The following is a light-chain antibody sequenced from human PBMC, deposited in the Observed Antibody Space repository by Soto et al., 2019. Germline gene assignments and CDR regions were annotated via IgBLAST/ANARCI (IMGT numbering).Light chain of an antibody. Sequence: SVLTQPPSASGTPGQRVTISCSGSNSNIGSNPVYWYQQVPGTAPKLLIQSNNQRPSGVSDRFSGSKSGTSASLAISGLRSEDEAEYCCAEWDDSLSGRYVFGTGTKVTVL. CDR2: SNN. V-gene: IGLV1-47*02. CDR1: NSNIGSNP. CDR3: AEWDDSLSGRYV. J-gene: IGLJ1*01.